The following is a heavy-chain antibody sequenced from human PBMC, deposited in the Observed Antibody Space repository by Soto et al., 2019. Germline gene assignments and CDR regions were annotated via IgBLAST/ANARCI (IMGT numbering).Heavy chain of an antibody. CDR2: ISPHNGYT. D-gene: IGHD2-2*01. CDR3: ARDPPRIVVLPSTTSDY. J-gene: IGHJ4*02. CDR1: GYSFTRFG. V-gene: IGHV1-18*01. Sequence: GSAVKVSCKASGYSFTRFGISWVRQAPGHGLEWMGYISPHNGYTNYAEKFRGRVTMTADTATSTAYMELRSLRPDDAAVYYCARDPPRIVVLPSTTSDYRGQRTPGTVS.